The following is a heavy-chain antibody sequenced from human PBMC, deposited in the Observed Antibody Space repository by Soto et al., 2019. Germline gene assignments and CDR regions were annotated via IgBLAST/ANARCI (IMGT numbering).Heavy chain of an antibody. CDR1: GSAITRYY. V-gene: IGHV1-46*03. J-gene: IGHJ6*02. D-gene: IGHD5-12*01. CDR2: NNPGGGSA. CDR3: ATDTSGLSLYGLVF. Sequence: QVDLVQSGAEVKKPGASVTISCKASGSAITRYYIHWVRQAPGRGLEWMGINNPGGGSASYAQNCQDIVTIDKDASTGTVYMDLRSLRTEDTAVYYCATDTSGLSLYGLVFWGQGTTVNVSS.